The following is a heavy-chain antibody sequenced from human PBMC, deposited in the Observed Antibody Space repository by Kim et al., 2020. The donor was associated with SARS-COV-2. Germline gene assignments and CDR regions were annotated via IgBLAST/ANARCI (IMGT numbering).Heavy chain of an antibody. CDR3: ARDEEAGSSWPRYYYYYYGMDV. CDR2: ISYDGSNK. Sequence: GGSLRLSCAASGFTFSSYGMHWVRQAPGKGLEWVAVISYDGSNKYYADSVKGRFTISRDNSKNTLYLQMNSLRAEDTAVYYCARDEEAGSSWPRYYYYYYGMDVWGQGTTVTVSS. D-gene: IGHD6-13*01. V-gene: IGHV3-33*05. J-gene: IGHJ6*02. CDR1: GFTFSSYG.